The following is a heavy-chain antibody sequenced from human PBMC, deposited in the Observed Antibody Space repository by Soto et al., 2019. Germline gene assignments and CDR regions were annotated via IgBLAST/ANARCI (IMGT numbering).Heavy chain of an antibody. CDR2: ISSSGSTI. CDR3: ARDSGTPRGQNYGDYPAY. J-gene: IGHJ4*02. D-gene: IGHD4-17*01. CDR1: GFTFSDYY. Sequence: GGSLRLSCAASGFTFSDYYMSWIRQAPGKGLEWVSYISSSGSTIYYADSVKGRFTISRDNAKNSLYLQMNSLRAEDTAVYYCARDSGTPRGQNYGDYPAYWGQGTLVTVSS. V-gene: IGHV3-11*01.